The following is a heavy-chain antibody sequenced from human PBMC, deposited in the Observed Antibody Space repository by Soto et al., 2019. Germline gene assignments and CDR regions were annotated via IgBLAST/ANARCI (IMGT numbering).Heavy chain of an antibody. CDR3: ARDRYSSSWYPAFDI. CDR1: GFTFSSYA. V-gene: IGHV3-30-3*01. D-gene: IGHD6-13*01. J-gene: IGHJ3*02. CDR2: ISYDGSNK. Sequence: QVQLLESGGGVVQPGRSLRLSCAASGFTFSSYAMHWVRQAPGKGLEWVAVISYDGSNKYYADSVKGRFTISRDNSKNTLYLQMNSLRAEDTAVYYCARDRYSSSWYPAFDIWGQGTMVTVSS.